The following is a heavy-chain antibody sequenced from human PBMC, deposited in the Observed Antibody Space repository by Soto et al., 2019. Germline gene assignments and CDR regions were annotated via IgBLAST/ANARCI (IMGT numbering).Heavy chain of an antibody. CDR1: GFTFSSYA. J-gene: IGHJ6*02. D-gene: IGHD2-2*01. V-gene: IGHV3-23*01. CDR2: ISDSGVST. CDR3: AKAATYCDSTSCLRPANPDV. Sequence: PGGSLRLSGAASGFTFSSYAMTWVRQAPGKGLEWVSAISDSGVSTYYTDSVKGRFTISRDNSRNTLYRQMNSLRAEDTAVYFCAKAATYCDSTSCLRPANPDVWGQGTTVTVSS.